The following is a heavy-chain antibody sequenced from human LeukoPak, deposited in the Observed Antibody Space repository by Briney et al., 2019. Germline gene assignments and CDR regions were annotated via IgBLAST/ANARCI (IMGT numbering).Heavy chain of an antibody. CDR1: GGTFSSYA. Sequence: SVKVSCRASGGTFSSYAISWVRQAPGQGLEWMGGIIPIFGTANYAQKFQGRVTITADESTSTAYMELSSLRSEDTAVYYCARVGKYYDSSGYYPYWGQGTLVTVSS. V-gene: IGHV1-69*13. CDR3: ARVGKYYDSSGYYPY. D-gene: IGHD3-22*01. CDR2: IIPIFGTA. J-gene: IGHJ4*02.